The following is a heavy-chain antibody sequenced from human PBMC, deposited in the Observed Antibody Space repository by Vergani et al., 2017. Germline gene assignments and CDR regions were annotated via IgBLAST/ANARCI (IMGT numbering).Heavy chain of an antibody. J-gene: IGHJ4*01. CDR1: GFTFSNSA. V-gene: IGHV3-23*01. CDR3: VKEKIDLGSYFFVS. Sequence: EVHLLESGGGLVQSGGSLRLSCAASGFTFSNSAVSWVRQAPGRGLAWVSSISGPGLSTYYADSVKGRFSISRDNSKNTVFLQMHSLRAEDTAIYYCVKEKIDLGSYFFVSAVHGILVTVSS. CDR2: ISGPGLST. D-gene: IGHD2/OR15-2a*01.